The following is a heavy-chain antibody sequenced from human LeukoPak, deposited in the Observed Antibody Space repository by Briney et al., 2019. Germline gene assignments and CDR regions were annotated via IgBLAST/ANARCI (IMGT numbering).Heavy chain of an antibody. D-gene: IGHD4-17*01. V-gene: IGHV3-9*01. CDR3: AKDFGEDDY. CDR1: GFTFYDYA. J-gene: IGHJ4*02. CDR2: ISWNSGSI. Sequence: GRSLRLSCAASGFTFYDYAMHWVRQAPGKGLEWVSGISWNSGSIGYADSVKGRFTISRDNAKNSLYLQMNSLRAEDTALYYCAKDFGEDDYWGQGTLVTVSS.